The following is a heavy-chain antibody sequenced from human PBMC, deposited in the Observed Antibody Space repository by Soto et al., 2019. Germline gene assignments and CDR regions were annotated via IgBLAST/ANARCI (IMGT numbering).Heavy chain of an antibody. CDR2: ISYDGSNK. J-gene: IGHJ6*02. Sequence: GGSLRLSCAASGFTFSSYGMHWVRQAPGKGLEWVAVISYDGSNKYYADSVKGRFTISRDNSKNTLYLQMNSLRAEDTAVYYCTATMVRGVIQPYYGMDVWGQGTTVTVSS. CDR3: TATMVRGVIQPYYGMDV. CDR1: GFTFSSYG. V-gene: IGHV3-30*03. D-gene: IGHD3-10*01.